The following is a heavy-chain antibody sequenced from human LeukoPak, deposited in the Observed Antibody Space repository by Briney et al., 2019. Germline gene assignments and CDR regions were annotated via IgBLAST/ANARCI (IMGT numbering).Heavy chain of an antibody. CDR3: AKALDEGMDV. CDR1: GFTFSDYA. Sequence: GGSLRLSCAASGFTFSDYAMFWVRQAPGKGLQWVSGMTGSGDRTYYADSVKGRFTISRDNSKNTLHLQMNRLRAEDTAVYYCAKALDEGMDVWGQGTTVTVSS. D-gene: IGHD1-1*01. J-gene: IGHJ6*02. V-gene: IGHV3-23*01. CDR2: MTGSGDRT.